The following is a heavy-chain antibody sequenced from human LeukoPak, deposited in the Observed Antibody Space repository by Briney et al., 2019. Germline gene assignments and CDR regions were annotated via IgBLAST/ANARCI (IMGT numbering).Heavy chain of an antibody. CDR3: ARDSGQNFVGAFDI. D-gene: IGHD5-12*01. J-gene: IGHJ3*02. Sequence: PSETLSLTCTVSGGSISSYYWSWIRQPAGKGLEWIGRIYTSGSTNYNPSLKSRVTMSVDTSKNQFSLKLSSVTAADTAVYYCARDSGQNFVGAFDIWGQGTMVTVSS. CDR2: IYTSGST. V-gene: IGHV4-4*07. CDR1: GGSISSYY.